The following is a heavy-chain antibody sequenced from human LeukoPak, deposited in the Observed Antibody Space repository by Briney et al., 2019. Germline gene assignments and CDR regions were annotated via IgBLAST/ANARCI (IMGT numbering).Heavy chain of an antibody. Sequence: QPGRSLRLSCAASGFTFSRYGMHWVRQAPGKGLEWVAVIWYDGNNKYYADSVKGRFTISRDNSKNTMYLQMNSLRVEDTAVYYCGRDKWVVPGLPDNWGQGTLVTVSS. D-gene: IGHD2-2*01. CDR3: GRDKWVVPGLPDN. V-gene: IGHV3-33*01. CDR1: GFTFSRYG. J-gene: IGHJ4*02. CDR2: IWYDGNNK.